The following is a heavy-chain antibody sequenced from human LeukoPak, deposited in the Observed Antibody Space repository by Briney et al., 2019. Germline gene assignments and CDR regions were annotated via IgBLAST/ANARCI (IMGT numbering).Heavy chain of an antibody. Sequence: GASVKVSCKASGYTFTSYYMHWVRQAPGQGLEWMGIINPSGGSTSYAQKFQGRVTMTRDMSTSTVYMELSSLRSEDTAVYYCARYHTVRGLDYWGQGTLVTVSS. CDR2: INPSGGST. CDR1: GYTFTSYY. V-gene: IGHV1-46*01. J-gene: IGHJ4*02. CDR3: ARYHTVRGLDY. D-gene: IGHD3-10*01.